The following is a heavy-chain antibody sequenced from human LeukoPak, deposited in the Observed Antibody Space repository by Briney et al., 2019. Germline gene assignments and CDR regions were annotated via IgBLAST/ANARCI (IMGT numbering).Heavy chain of an antibody. D-gene: IGHD2-21*02. V-gene: IGHV3-30*02. CDR1: GFTFISYG. Sequence: PGGSLRLSCAASGFTFISYGMHWVRQAPGKGLEWVEFIRYDGSNKYYADSVKGRFTISRDNSKNTLYLQMNSLRAEDTGVYYCARDRLEAVTDDDYFDYWGQGTLVTVSS. CDR3: ARDRLEAVTDDDYFDY. J-gene: IGHJ4*02. CDR2: IRYDGSNK.